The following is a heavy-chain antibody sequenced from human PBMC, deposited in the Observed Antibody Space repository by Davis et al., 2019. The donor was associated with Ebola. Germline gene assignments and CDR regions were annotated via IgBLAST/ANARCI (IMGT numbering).Heavy chain of an antibody. Sequence: ASVKVSCKASGYTFTAYFIQWARQAPGQRLEWLGWINPSSGGTTYARKFQGRVTLTSDTFISTAYMELTNLKSDDTAVYYCARDSLPFDPWGQGTLVTVSS. CDR3: ARDSLPFDP. CDR1: GYTFTAYF. CDR2: INPSSGGT. D-gene: IGHD1-26*01. J-gene: IGHJ5*02. V-gene: IGHV1-2*02.